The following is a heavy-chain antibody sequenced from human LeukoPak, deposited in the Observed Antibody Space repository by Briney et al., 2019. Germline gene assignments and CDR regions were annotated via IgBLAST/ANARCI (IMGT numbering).Heavy chain of an antibody. CDR1: GLTVSSNY. D-gene: IGHD4-23*01. V-gene: IGHV3-53*01. CDR3: ARGGGNSEFDY. Sequence: GGSDRLSCAAAGLTVSSNYMSWVRQAPGKGLEWVSVIFSGGSTYYADSVKGRFTISRDNSKNTLYLQMNSLRAEDTAVYYCARGGGNSEFDYWGQGTLVTVSS. J-gene: IGHJ4*02. CDR2: IFSGGST.